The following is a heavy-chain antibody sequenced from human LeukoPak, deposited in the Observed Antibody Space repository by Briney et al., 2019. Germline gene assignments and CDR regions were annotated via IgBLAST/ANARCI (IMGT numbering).Heavy chain of an antibody. CDR2: IYSGGST. D-gene: IGHD2-15*01. J-gene: IGHJ4*02. CDR1: GXTVSSNY. CDR3: ARDFCSAGSCYPDN. Sequence: GGSLRLSCTASGXTVSSNYVNWVRQAPGKGLEWVSVIYSGGSTYYADSVKGRFTISRDNSKNTLYLQMTSLRVEDTAVYYCARDFCSAGSCYPDNWGQGTLVTVSS. V-gene: IGHV3-66*01.